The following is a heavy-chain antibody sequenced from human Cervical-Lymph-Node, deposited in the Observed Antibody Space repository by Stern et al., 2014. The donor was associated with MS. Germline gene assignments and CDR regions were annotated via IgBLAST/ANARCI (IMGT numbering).Heavy chain of an antibody. CDR1: GYSFTKYL. D-gene: IGHD3-3*01. J-gene: IGHJ5*02. V-gene: IGHV7-4-1*02. CDR3: ARDMSDFWSDYGHNWFDP. CDR2: INSNTGAP. Sequence: QLVQSGSELKKPGASVTVSCKASGYSFTKYLIHWVRQAHGHGLEWMGWINSNTGAPMDARDFGGRFVFSLDTSLSTAYLQISRLKTEDTAVYYCARDMSDFWSDYGHNWFDPWGQGTLVTVSS.